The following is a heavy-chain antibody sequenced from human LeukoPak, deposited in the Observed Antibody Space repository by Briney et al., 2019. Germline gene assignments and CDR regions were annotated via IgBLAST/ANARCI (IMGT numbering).Heavy chain of an antibody. CDR2: INWNSDSI. Sequence: GRSLRLSCAVSGFTFDDYAMHWVRQVPGKGLEWVSGINWNSDSIGYADSVKGRFTTSRDNAKNSLYLQMNSLRAEDTAVYYCATEGLVRGVIFENWGQGTLVTVSS. CDR1: GFTFDDYA. J-gene: IGHJ4*02. V-gene: IGHV3-9*01. CDR3: ATEGLVRGVIFEN. D-gene: IGHD3-10*01.